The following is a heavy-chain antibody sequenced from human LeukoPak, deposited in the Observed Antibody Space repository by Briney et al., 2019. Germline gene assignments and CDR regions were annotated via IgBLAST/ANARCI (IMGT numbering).Heavy chain of an antibody. CDR3: ARTTEGGYSYGYFYYYYMDV. CDR2: INHSGST. V-gene: IGHV4-34*01. J-gene: IGHJ6*03. D-gene: IGHD5-18*01. CDR1: AGSISGYY. Sequence: SETLSLTCAVYAGSISGYYWSWIRQPPGKGLEWIGEINHSGSTNYNPSLKSRVTISVDTSKNQFSLKLSSVTAADTVVYYCARTTEGGYSYGYFYYYYMDVWGKGTTVTISS.